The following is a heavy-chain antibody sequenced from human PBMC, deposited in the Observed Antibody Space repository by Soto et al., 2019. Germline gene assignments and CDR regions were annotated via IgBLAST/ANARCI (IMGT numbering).Heavy chain of an antibody. Sequence: QVQLLESGPGLVKPSQTLPLTCTVSAGSISSGGYYWSWIRQHPGKGLEWIGYIYYNGSTNYNQSLKSRVTTSLDTSKNQFSLKLSSVTAADTAVYYCARSISPWGQGTLVTVSS. CDR2: IYYNGST. CDR3: ARSISP. J-gene: IGHJ5*02. CDR1: AGSISSGGYY. D-gene: IGHD3-3*01. V-gene: IGHV4-31*03.